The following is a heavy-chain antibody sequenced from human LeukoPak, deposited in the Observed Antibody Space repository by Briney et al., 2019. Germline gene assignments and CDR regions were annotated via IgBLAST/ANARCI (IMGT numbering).Heavy chain of an antibody. D-gene: IGHD6-19*01. J-gene: IGHJ6*02. V-gene: IGHV1-8*02. CDR1: GYYFRNYD. Sequence: ASVKVSCKASGYYFRNYDINWVRQATGQGLEWMGWMNPNSFNTGYVQKFQGRVTMTMDISMSTAFMELSSLSSEDTAVYYCARVPPYGNGPSGAVYDSGMDVWGQGTAVTVSS. CDR2: MNPNSFNT. CDR3: ARVPPYGNGPSGAVYDSGMDV.